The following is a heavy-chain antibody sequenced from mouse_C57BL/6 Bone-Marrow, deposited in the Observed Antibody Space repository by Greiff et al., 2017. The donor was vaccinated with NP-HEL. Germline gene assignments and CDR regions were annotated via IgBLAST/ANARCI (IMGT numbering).Heavy chain of an antibody. CDR1: GYTFTSYW. Sequence: VQLHQSGAELAKPGASVKLSCKASGYTFTSYWMHWVKQRPGQGLEWIGYINPSSGYTKYNQKFKDKATLTADKSSSTAYMQLSSLTSEDTAIYYCASITTDSLLFDYWGQGTTLTVSS. CDR3: ASITTDSLLFDY. V-gene: IGHV1-7*01. CDR2: INPSSGYT. J-gene: IGHJ2*01. D-gene: IGHD1-1*01.